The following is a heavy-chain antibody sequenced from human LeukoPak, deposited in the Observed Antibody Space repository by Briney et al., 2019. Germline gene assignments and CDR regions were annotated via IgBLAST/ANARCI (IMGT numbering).Heavy chain of an antibody. V-gene: IGHV3-23*01. CDR3: AKNGVYGDYGPFDY. CDR1: GFTFSSYA. J-gene: IGHJ4*02. CDR2: ISGSGGSI. Sequence: SGGSLRLSCAASGFTFSSYAMSWVRQAPGKGLEWVSGISGSGGSIYYADSVKGRFTISRDNSKNTLYVQMNSLRAEDTALYYCAKNGVYGDYGPFDYWGQGTLVTVSS. D-gene: IGHD4-17*01.